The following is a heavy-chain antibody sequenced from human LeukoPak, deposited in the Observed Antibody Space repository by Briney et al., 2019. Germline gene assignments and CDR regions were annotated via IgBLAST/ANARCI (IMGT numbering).Heavy chain of an antibody. V-gene: IGHV4-34*01. CDR1: GGSFSGYY. CDR2: INHSGST. Sequence: PSETLSLTCAVYGGSFSGYYWSWIRQPPGKGLEWIGEINHSGSTNYNPSLKSRVTISVDTSKNQFSLKLSSVTAADTAVYYCARRHDDAFDIWGQGTMVTVSS. J-gene: IGHJ3*02. CDR3: ARRHDDAFDI.